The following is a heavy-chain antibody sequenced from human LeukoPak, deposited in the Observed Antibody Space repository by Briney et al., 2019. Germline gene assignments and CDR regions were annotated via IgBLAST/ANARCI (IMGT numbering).Heavy chain of an antibody. CDR1: GLIVSSNY. V-gene: IGHV3-53*01. J-gene: IGHJ4*02. CDR3: ARLGYGYHFDF. Sequence: GGSLRLSCAASGLIVSSNYMSWVRQAAGKGLEWVSAIYSGGTTYYADSVKGRFSISRDNSKNTLYLQMNSLRAEDAAVYYCARLGYGYHFDFWGQGTLVSVSS. D-gene: IGHD5-18*01. CDR2: IYSGGTT.